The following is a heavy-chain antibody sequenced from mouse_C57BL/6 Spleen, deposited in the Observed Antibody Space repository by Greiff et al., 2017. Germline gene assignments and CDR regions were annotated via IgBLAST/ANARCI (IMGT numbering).Heavy chain of an antibody. J-gene: IGHJ2*01. CDR1: GFTFSDYY. CDR2: INYDGSST. D-gene: IGHD2-1*01. CDR3: ARNSYGNYEGFDY. V-gene: IGHV5-16*01. Sequence: EVKLMESEGGLVQPGSSMKLSCTASGFTFSDYYMAWVRQVPEKGLEWVANINYDGSSTYYLDSLKSRFIISRDNAKNILYLQMSSLKSEDTATDYCARNSYGNYEGFDYWGQGTTLTVSS.